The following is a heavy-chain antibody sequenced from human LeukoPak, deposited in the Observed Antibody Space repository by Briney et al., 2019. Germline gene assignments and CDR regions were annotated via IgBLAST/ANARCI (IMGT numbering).Heavy chain of an antibody. J-gene: IGHJ3*02. CDR2: IWAYNGNT. Sequence: GASVKVSCKASGYTFIRHGVSWVRQAPGQGLEWMAWIWAYNGNTIYAQRFQGRVTVTRNTSISTAYMELSSLRSEDTAVYYCATKSSPPDAFDIWGQGTMVTVSS. CDR1: GYTFIRHG. CDR3: ATKSSPPDAFDI. V-gene: IGHV1-18*01.